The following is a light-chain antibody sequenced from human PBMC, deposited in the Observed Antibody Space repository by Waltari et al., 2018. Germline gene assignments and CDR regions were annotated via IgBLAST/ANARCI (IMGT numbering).Light chain of an antibody. J-gene: IGLJ3*02. CDR3: QAWGTGPWV. CDR1: SGHTSYA. Sequence: QLVLTQPPSTSASLGASVKLTCTLSSGHTSYAIAWHQQQPEKGPRYLMKFNSDGSHNKGDGIPDRVSGSSSGAEHYLTISSLQSEDEADYYCQAWGTGPWVFGGGTKVTVL. CDR2: FNSDGSH. V-gene: IGLV4-69*01.